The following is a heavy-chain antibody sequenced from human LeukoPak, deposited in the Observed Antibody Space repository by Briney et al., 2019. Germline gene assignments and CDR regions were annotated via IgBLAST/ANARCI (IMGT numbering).Heavy chain of an antibody. D-gene: IGHD3-22*01. Sequence: GGSLRLSCAASGFTFSDYYMSWIRQAPGKGLEWVSYISSSGSTIYYADSVKGRFTISRDNSKNTLYLQMNSLRAEDTAVYYCAKDELDSSGYYTGDYWGQGTLVTVSS. J-gene: IGHJ4*02. CDR2: ISSSGSTI. CDR1: GFTFSDYY. CDR3: AKDELDSSGYYTGDY. V-gene: IGHV3-11*01.